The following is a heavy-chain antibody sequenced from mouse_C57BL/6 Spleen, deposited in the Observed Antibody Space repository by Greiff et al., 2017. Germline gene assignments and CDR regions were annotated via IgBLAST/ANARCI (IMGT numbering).Heavy chain of an antibody. CDR1: GFTFSNYW. CDR3: TDNDYSAWFAY. CDR2: IRLKSDNYAT. J-gene: IGHJ3*01. D-gene: IGHD2-4*01. Sequence: EVHLVASGGGLVQPGGSMQLSCVASGFTFSNYWMNWVRQSPEQGLEWVAHIRLKSDNYATHYAVSVKGRFTISRDDTKSSIYLQMNNLRAEDTGIYYCTDNDYSAWFAYWGQGTLVTVAA. V-gene: IGHV6-3*01.